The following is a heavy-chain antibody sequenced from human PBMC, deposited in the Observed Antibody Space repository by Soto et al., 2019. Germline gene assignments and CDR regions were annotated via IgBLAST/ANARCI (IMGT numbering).Heavy chain of an antibody. CDR1: GYTFTYRY. CDR3: ATITGTTGPYGMDL. V-gene: IGHV1-45*02. CDR2: ITPCNGNT. D-gene: IGHD1-7*01. J-gene: IGHJ6*02. Sequence: GASVKVSCKASGYTFTYRYLHWVRQAPGQALEWMGWITPCNGNTNYAQKFQDRVTITRDRSISTAYMEKSRLRSDDTAIYYCATITGTTGPYGMDLWGQGTTVTVSS.